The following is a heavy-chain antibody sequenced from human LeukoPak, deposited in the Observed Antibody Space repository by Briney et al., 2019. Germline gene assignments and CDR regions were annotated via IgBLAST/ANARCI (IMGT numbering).Heavy chain of an antibody. J-gene: IGHJ6*02. CDR2: INPSGGST. Sequence: GASVKVSCKASGYTFTGYYMHWVRQAPGQGLEWMGIINPSGGSTSYAQKFQGRVTMTRDTSTSTVYMELSSLRSEDTAVYYCARVLAAYSSSWYPYYYGMDVWGQGTTVTVSS. CDR1: GYTFTGYY. D-gene: IGHD6-13*01. CDR3: ARVLAAYSSSWYPYYYGMDV. V-gene: IGHV1-46*01.